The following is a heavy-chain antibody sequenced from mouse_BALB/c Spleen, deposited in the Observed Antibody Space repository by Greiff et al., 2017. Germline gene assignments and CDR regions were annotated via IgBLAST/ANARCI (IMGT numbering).Heavy chain of an antibody. CDR2: ISSGSSTI. Sequence: DVKLVESGGGLVQPGGSRKLSCAASGFTFSSFGMHWVRQAPEKGLEWVAYISSGSSTIYYADTVKGRFTISRDNPKNTLFLQMTSLRSEDTAMYYCASYYYGSSTWFAYWGQGTLVTVSA. J-gene: IGHJ3*01. CDR1: GFTFSSFG. V-gene: IGHV5-17*02. CDR3: ASYYYGSSTWFAY. D-gene: IGHD1-1*01.